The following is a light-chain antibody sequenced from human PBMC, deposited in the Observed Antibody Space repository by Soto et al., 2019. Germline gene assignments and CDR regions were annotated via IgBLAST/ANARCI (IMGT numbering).Light chain of an antibody. J-gene: IGKJ1*01. CDR3: HQYDNWPPAT. V-gene: IGKV3-15*01. Sequence: EIVMTQSPATPSVSPGERATLSCRAGQSVASNLAWYQQKPGQAPRLLIYGASTRATGIPARFSGGGSGTEFTLTISSLQSEDFAVYYCHQYDNWPPATFGQRTKVDIK. CDR1: QSVASN. CDR2: GAS.